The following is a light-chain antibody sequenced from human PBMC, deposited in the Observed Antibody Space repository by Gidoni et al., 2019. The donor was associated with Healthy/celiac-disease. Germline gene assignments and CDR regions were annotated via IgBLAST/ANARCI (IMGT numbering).Light chain of an antibody. J-gene: IGKJ1*01. Sequence: EIVLTQSPATLSLSPRERATLSRRASQSVSSYLAWYQQKPGQAPRLLIYDAANRATGIPARFSGSGSGTDFTLTISSLEPEDFAVYYCQQRSNWPRTFGQGTKVEIK. V-gene: IGKV3-11*01. CDR1: QSVSSY. CDR3: QQRSNWPRT. CDR2: DAA.